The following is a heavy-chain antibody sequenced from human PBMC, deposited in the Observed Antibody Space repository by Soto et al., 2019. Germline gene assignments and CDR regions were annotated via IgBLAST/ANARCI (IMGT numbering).Heavy chain of an antibody. D-gene: IGHD3-10*01. CDR3: AREVWRFGELLHYYYYGMEV. CDR1: GGSISSYY. CDR2: IYYSGST. Sequence: PSETLSLTCTVSGGSISSYYWIWIRQPPGKGLEWIGYIYYSGSTNYNPSLKSRVTISVDTSKNQFSLKLSSVTAADTAVYYCAREVWRFGELLHYYYYGMEVWGQGTTVTLSS. J-gene: IGHJ6*02. V-gene: IGHV4-59*12.